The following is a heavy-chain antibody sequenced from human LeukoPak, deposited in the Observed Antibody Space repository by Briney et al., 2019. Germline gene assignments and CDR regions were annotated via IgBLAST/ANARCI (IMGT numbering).Heavy chain of an antibody. V-gene: IGHV4-39*01. CDR1: GGSISSSSYY. J-gene: IGHJ3*02. CDR2: IYYSGST. Sequence: SETLSLTCTVSGGSISSSSYYWGWSRQPPGKGLEWIGSIYYSGSTYYNPSLKSRVTISVDTSKNQFSLKLSSVTAADTAVYYCARFDTVTTADAFDIWGQGTMVTASS. D-gene: IGHD4-11*01. CDR3: ARFDTVTTADAFDI.